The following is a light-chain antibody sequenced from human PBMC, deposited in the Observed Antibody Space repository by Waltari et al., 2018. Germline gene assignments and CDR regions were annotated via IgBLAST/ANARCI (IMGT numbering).Light chain of an antibody. V-gene: IGLV2-11*01. CDR2: DVN. Sequence: QSALTQPRSMSGSPGQAVTISCSGTSSDVVGHNYVTWYQQHPVKAPKLVIYDVNNRPSGVPERFSGSKSGNTASLTISGLQSEDEADYYCCSFAGGFTWVFGEGTRLTVL. CDR3: CSFAGGFTWV. CDR1: SSDVVGHNY. J-gene: IGLJ3*02.